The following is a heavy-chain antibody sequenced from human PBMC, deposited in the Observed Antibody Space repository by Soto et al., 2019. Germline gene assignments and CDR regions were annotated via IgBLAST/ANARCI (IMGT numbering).Heavy chain of an antibody. D-gene: IGHD1-26*01. CDR1: GGTFSTYS. J-gene: IGHJ4*02. CDR3: ASSSGNNYGVGTNYYFDY. V-gene: IGHV1-69*06. Sequence: QVQLVQSGAEVKKPGSSVKVSCKTSGGTFSTYSIVWVRQAPGEGLEWMGGIIPIFGTANYAQKFQDRVTITADKSTNTAFMELSSLKSEDTAMYYCASSSGNNYGVGTNYYFDYWGQGIPVTVSS. CDR2: IIPIFGTA.